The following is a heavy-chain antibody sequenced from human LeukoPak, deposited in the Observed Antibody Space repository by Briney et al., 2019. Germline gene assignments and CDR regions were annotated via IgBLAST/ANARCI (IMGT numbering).Heavy chain of an antibody. CDR1: GYTFTSYG. CDR3: AREHSNADWFDP. CDR2: ISAYNGNT. J-gene: IGHJ5*02. V-gene: IGHV1-18*01. D-gene: IGHD4-11*01. Sequence: ASVKVSCKASGYTFTSYGISWVRQAPGQGLEWMGWISAYNGNTDYAQKLQGRVTMTTDTSTSTAYMELRSLRSDDTAVYYCAREHSNADWFDPWGQGTLVTVSS.